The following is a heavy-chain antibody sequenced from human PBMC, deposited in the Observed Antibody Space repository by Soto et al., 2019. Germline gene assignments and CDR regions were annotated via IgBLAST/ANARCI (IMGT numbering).Heavy chain of an antibody. V-gene: IGHV4-34*01. J-gene: IGHJ4*02. Sequence: PSETLSLTCAVYGGSFSGYYWSWIRQPPGKGLEWIGEINHSGSTNYNPSLKSRVTISVDTSKNQFSLKLSSVTAADTAVYYCARVAYSGFEYFFDSWGQGILVTVSS. CDR2: INHSGST. CDR3: ARVAYSGFEYFFDS. D-gene: IGHD5-12*01. CDR1: GGSFSGYY.